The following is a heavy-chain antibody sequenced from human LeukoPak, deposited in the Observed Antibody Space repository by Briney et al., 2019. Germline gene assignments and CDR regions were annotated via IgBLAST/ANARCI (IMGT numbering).Heavy chain of an antibody. CDR1: GFTFSSYA. V-gene: IGHV3-23*01. Sequence: GGSLRLSCAASGFTFSSYAMSWVRQAPGKGLEWVSAISGSGGSTYYAGSVKGRFTISRDNSKNTLYLQMNSLRVEDMAVYHCAKVPSRGGYYYEYWGQGTQVTVSS. CDR3: AKVPSRGGYYYEY. D-gene: IGHD3-22*01. CDR2: ISGSGGST. J-gene: IGHJ4*02.